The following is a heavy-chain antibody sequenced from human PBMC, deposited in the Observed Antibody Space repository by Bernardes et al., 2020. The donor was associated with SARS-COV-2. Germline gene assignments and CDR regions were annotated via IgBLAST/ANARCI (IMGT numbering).Heavy chain of an antibody. CDR3: SLGSPRHLEI. CDR1: GFTFGDYL. V-gene: IGHV3-49*03. CDR2: IRSKTYGGAA. J-gene: IGHJ4*02. Sequence: GGSLRLSCIGSGFTFGDYLMSWFRPAPGRGLEWVGSIRSKTYGGAAEHAASVKGRFFVSRDDSQSMAYLQMNSLKTEDTAMYYCSLGSPRHLEIWGQGTLITVSS. D-gene: IGHD2-15*01.